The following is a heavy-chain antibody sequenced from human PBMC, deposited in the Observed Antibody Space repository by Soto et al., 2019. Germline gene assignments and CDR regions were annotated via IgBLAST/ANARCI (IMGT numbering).Heavy chain of an antibody. Sequence: QVQLVESGGGVVQPGRSLRLSCAASGFTFSSYAMHWVRQAPGKGLEWVAVIWYDGSNKYYADSVKGRFTISRDNSKNPLYLQMNSLRAEDTAVYYCVRDGIALAGAFSLPAAPFDYWGQGTLVTVSS. D-gene: IGHD6-19*01. CDR3: VRDGIALAGAFSLPAAPFDY. CDR2: IWYDGSNK. V-gene: IGHV3-33*01. J-gene: IGHJ4*02. CDR1: GFTFSSYA.